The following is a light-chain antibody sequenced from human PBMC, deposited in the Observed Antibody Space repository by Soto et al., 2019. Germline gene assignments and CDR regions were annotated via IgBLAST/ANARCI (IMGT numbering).Light chain of an antibody. CDR3: HQYNNWPYT. J-gene: IGKJ2*01. Sequence: EIVMTQSPATLSVSPGARATLSCRATQSVSSNSAWYQQKPGQAPRLRIYGASTRATGIPATFSGSGSGTEFTLTISSLQSEDFAVYYCHQYNNWPYTFGQGTKLEI. V-gene: IGKV3-15*01. CDR1: QSVSSN. CDR2: GAS.